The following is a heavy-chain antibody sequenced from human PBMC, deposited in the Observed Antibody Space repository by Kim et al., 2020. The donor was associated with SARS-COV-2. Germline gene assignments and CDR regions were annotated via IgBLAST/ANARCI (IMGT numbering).Heavy chain of an antibody. V-gene: IGHV3-64D*06. J-gene: IGHJ4*02. CDR2: IRSAGDSK. Sequence: GGSLRLSCSASGFTFSNYGMHWVRQAPGMGLEYVSSIRSAGDSKYYTDSVKGRFTVSRDNSKNTLQLQMSSLRVEDTAVYYCVKGGVYSNNALDYWGQGTLVTVSS. D-gene: IGHD4-4*01. CDR3: VKGGVYSNNALDY. CDR1: GFTFSNYG.